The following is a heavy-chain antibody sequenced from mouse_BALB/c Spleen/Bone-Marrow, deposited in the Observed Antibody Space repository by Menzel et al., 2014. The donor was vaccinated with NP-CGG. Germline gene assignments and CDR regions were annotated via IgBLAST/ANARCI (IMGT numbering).Heavy chain of an antibody. CDR2: IWAGGST. D-gene: IGHD2-4*01. CDR1: GFSLTSYG. Sequence: VQLQQSGPGLVAPSQSLSITCTVSGFSLTSYGVHWVRQPPGKGLEWLGVIWAGGSTNYNSALMSRLSISKDNSKSXVFLKMKTLQTHVTAMYTCVRDNYGILYAMDYWGKRTPVTAS. V-gene: IGHV2-9*02. CDR3: VRDNYGILYAMDY. J-gene: IGHJ4*01.